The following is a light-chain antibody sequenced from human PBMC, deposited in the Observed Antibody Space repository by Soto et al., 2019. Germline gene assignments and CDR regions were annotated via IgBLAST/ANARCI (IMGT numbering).Light chain of an antibody. CDR2: GAS. J-gene: IGKJ2*01. CDR1: QSVSSTY. CDR3: QQYGSSLYT. V-gene: IGKV3-20*01. Sequence: EIVLTQSPGTLSLSPGERATLSCRASQSVSSTYLAWNQQQPGQAPRLLIYGASSRATGIPDRFSGSGSGTDFTLTISRLEPEDLAVYYCQQYGSSLYTFGQGTKLEIK.